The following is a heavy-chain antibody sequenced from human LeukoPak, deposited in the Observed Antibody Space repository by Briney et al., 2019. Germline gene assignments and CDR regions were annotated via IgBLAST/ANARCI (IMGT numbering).Heavy chain of an antibody. CDR3: AREEQLSRYFDY. J-gene: IGHJ4*02. Sequence: GGSLRLSCAVSGFTFSSYSMNWVRQAPGKGLEWVSYISSGSSYIYYADSVKGRFTISRDKVKNSLYLQMNSLRVEDTAVYYCAREEQLSRYFDYWGQGTLVTVSS. CDR2: ISSGSSYI. V-gene: IGHV3-21*01. D-gene: IGHD6-13*01. CDR1: GFTFSSYS.